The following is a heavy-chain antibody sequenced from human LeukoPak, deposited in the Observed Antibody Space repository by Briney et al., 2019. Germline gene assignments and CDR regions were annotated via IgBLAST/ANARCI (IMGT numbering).Heavy chain of an antibody. CDR3: ARDHGYCSGGSCYSYGMDV. V-gene: IGHV3-23*01. CDR1: GFTFSSYA. D-gene: IGHD2-15*01. J-gene: IGHJ6*02. CDR2: ISGSGGST. Sequence: GGSLRLSCAASGFTFSSYAMSWVRQAPGKGLEWVSAISGSGGSTYYADSVKGRFTISRDNSKNTLYLQMNSLRAEDTAVYYCARDHGYCSGGSCYSYGMDVWGQGTTVTVSS.